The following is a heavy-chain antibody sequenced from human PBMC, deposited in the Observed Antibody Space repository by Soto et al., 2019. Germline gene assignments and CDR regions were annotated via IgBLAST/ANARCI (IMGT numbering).Heavy chain of an antibody. V-gene: IGHV4-31*03. D-gene: IGHD3-3*02. CDR2: ISYSGNT. Sequence: TLSLTCTVSGASINSAAYYWSWIRQRPGEGLEWIGFISYSGNTYHSPSLKSRLVLSVDTSKNQFSLELDFMTAADTAVYYCARGPSHFWRSYRFAYFDASGPGIPVTVS. CDR3: ARGPSHFWRSYRFAYFDA. CDR1: GASINSAAYY. J-gene: IGHJ3*01.